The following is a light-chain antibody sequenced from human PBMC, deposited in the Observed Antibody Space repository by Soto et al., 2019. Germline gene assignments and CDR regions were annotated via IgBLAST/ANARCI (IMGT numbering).Light chain of an antibody. Sequence: EIVMTQSPATLSVSPGGRATLSCRASQSVSSNLAWYQQKPGQAPRRLIYGASTRATGIPARFSGSGSGTEFTLTISSLESEDFAVYYCQQYNNWPPITFGQGTRLEIK. V-gene: IGKV3-15*01. J-gene: IGKJ5*01. CDR1: QSVSSN. CDR2: GAS. CDR3: QQYNNWPPIT.